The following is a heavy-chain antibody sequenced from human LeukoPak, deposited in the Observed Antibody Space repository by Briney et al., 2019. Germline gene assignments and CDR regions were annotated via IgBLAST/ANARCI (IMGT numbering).Heavy chain of an antibody. CDR2: IKTDGSIT. D-gene: IGHD6-6*01. Sequence: GGSLRLSCAASGFTFSSYWMYWVRQAPGKGLAWVSRIKTDGSITQYADSVKGRFTISRDNAKNTVYPQMSSLRVDDTAVYYCARAEGEYSTSDYWGQGTLVTVSS. J-gene: IGHJ4*02. CDR3: ARAEGEYSTSDY. CDR1: GFTFSSYW. V-gene: IGHV3-74*03.